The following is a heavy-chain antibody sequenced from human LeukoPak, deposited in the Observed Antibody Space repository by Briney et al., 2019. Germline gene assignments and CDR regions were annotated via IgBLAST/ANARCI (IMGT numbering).Heavy chain of an antibody. CDR3: ASYYYDSSGYV. Sequence: GGSLRLSCAASGFTFSSYSMNWVRQAPGKGLEWVSYISSSGSTIYYADSVKGRFTISRDNAKNSLYLQMNSLRAEDTAVYYCASYYYDSSGYVWGQGTLVTVSS. V-gene: IGHV3-48*04. D-gene: IGHD3-22*01. CDR2: ISSSGSTI. J-gene: IGHJ4*02. CDR1: GFTFSSYS.